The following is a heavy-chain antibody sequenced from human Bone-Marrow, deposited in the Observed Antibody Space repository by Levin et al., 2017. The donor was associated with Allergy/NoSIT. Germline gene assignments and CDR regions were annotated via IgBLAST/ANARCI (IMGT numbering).Heavy chain of an antibody. CDR3: ARADESSGFYYPFDY. D-gene: IGHD3-22*01. CDR2: IYSGGHT. J-gene: IGHJ4*02. CDR1: GFTVSSNY. V-gene: IGHV3-66*01. Sequence: GGSLRLSCAASGFTVSSNYMSWVRQAPGKGLEWVSVIYSGGHTHYADSVKGRFTISRDNSRNTVDLQMNSLRAEDTAVYYCARADESSGFYYPFDYWGQGTLVTVSS.